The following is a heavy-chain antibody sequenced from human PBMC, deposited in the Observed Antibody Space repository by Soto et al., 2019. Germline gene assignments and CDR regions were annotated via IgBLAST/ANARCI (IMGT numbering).Heavy chain of an antibody. CDR1: GGSFSGYY. CDR2: INHSGST. V-gene: IGHV4-34*01. CDR3: GGGKYYNNSSSYYLPFYFGY. D-gene: IGHD3-22*01. Sequence: SEPLSLTCAVFGGSFSGYYWSWIRQPPGKGLEWIGEINHSGSTNYTPPLKSPVTISEATTKKPLSLKLSAVTAADTAVYYCGGGKYYNNSSSYYLPFYFGYLGQGTPVT. J-gene: IGHJ4*02.